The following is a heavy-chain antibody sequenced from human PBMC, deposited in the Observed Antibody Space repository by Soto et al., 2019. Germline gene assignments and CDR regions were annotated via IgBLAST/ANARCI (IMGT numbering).Heavy chain of an antibody. Sequence: LSLPCTVSGGSIRSSNYYWAWVRQPPGKGLEWIANIYYSGDTYFHPSLRSRLTVSVDTSKNQFSLKLSSLTAADTAMYYCASLQVPGNFDYWGQGTLVTVSS. CDR2: IYYSGDT. V-gene: IGHV4-39*01. J-gene: IGHJ4*02. D-gene: IGHD6-13*01. CDR3: ASLQVPGNFDY. CDR1: GGSIRSSNYY.